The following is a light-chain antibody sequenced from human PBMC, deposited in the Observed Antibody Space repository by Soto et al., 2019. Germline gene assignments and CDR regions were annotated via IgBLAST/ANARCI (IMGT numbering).Light chain of an antibody. CDR1: SSDVGSYNL. V-gene: IGLV2-23*01. CDR2: EGS. Sequence: QSALTQPASVSGSPGQSITISCTGSSSDVGSYNLVSWHQQYPGTAPKLMIYEGSKRPSGVSHRFSGSKSGNTASLTIAGLQAEDEAYYYCCSYAGRSTLVFGGGTKLTVL. J-gene: IGLJ3*02. CDR3: CSYAGRSTLV.